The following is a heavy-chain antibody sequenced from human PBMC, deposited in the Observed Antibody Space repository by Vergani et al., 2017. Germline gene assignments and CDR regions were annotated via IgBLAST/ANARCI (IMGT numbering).Heavy chain of an antibody. CDR3: AHSTPDIVVVPAAMYYYYYMDV. CDR1: GFSLSTSGVG. J-gene: IGHJ6*03. V-gene: IGHV2-5*02. Sequence: QITLKESGPTLVKPTQTLTLTCTFSGFSLSTSGVGVGWIRKHPGKALEWLALIYWDDDKRYSPSLKSRLTITKDTSKNQVVLTMTNMDPVDTATYYCAHSTPDIVVVPAAMYYYYYMDVWGKGTTVTVSS. CDR2: IYWDDDK. D-gene: IGHD2-2*01.